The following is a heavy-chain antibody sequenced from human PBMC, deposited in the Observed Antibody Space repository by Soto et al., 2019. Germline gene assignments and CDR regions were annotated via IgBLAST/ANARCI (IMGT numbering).Heavy chain of an antibody. CDR2: INAYGAST. J-gene: IGHJ4*02. CDR1: EFTFSNYA. V-gene: IGHV3-23*01. CDR3: AKDPQIIASPDGLFFDY. Sequence: EVQLLESGGGLVQPGGSLRLSCAASEFTFSNYAMSWVRQAPGTGLEWVSAINAYGASTYYADSVKGRFTISRDNSKNMLYLQMNSLRAEDTAVYYCAKDPQIIASPDGLFFDYWGQGTLVTVSS. D-gene: IGHD6-6*01.